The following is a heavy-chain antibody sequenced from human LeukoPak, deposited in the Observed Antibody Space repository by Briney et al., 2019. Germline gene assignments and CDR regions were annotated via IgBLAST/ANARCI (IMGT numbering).Heavy chain of an antibody. D-gene: IGHD6-19*01. V-gene: IGHV4-39*01. CDR3: TGYSAGWSSGGGY. CDR1: GGSISSLTYY. J-gene: IGHJ4*02. Sequence: SETLSLTCTVSGGSISSLTYYWGWIREPPGKGLEWIAIIYYSGTTYYSPSLKSRVAISVIRSNNPFSLRLSSVTAADTAVYFCTGYSAGWSSGGGYWGQGTVVTVSS. CDR2: IYYSGTT.